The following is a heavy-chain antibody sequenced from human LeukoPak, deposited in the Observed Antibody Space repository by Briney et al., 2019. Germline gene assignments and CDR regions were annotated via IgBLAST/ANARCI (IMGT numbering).Heavy chain of an antibody. V-gene: IGHV1-2*04. CDR3: ARETTGTTLYAFDI. J-gene: IGHJ3*02. CDR1: GYTFTGYY. CDR2: INPNSGGT. Sequence: ASVKVSCKASGYTFTGYYIHWVRQAPGQGLEWMGWINPNSGGTNYAQKFQGWVTMTRDTSISTAYMELSRLRSDDTAVYYCARETTGTTLYAFDIWGQGTMVTVSS. D-gene: IGHD1-1*01.